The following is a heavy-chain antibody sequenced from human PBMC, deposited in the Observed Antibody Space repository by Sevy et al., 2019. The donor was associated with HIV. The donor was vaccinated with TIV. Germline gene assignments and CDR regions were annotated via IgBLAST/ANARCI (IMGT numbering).Heavy chain of an antibody. J-gene: IGHJ5*02. CDR1: GHSTGSGGYY. Sequence: SETLSLICPVSGHSTGSGGYYWSWIRQPLGKALEWIGCIYHSGSTFHNPSLQSRVTISVDRSKNQFSLKLRSVTAADTAVYYCARGSGTSRYYDHWGQGTLVTVSS. CDR2: IYHSGST. CDR3: ARGSGTSRYYDH. D-gene: IGHD3-9*01. V-gene: IGHV4-30-2*01.